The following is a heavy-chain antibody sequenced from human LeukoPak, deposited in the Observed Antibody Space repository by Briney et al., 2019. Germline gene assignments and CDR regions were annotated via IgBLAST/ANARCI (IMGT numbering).Heavy chain of an antibody. CDR1: GFTFSSYA. D-gene: IGHD6-19*01. V-gene: IGHV3-23*01. CDR2: ISGTVGST. J-gene: IGHJ4*02. Sequence: GGSLRLSCAASGFTFSSYAMSWVRQAPGKGLEWVSAISGTVGSTYYADSVKGRFTISRDNSKDTLYLQMNSLRAEDTAVYYCAKDRGSIAVAGIDYWGQGTLVTVSS. CDR3: AKDRGSIAVAGIDY.